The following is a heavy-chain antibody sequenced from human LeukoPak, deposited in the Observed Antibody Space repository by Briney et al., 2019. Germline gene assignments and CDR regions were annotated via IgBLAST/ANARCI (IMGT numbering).Heavy chain of an antibody. J-gene: IGHJ4*02. Sequence: SETLSLTCTVSGGSISSSSYYWGWIRQPPGKGLEWIGSIYYSGSTYYNPSLKSRVTISVDTSKNQFSLKLSSVTAADTAAYYCATQMDTAMVFTPYFDYWGQGTLVTVSS. V-gene: IGHV4-39*01. CDR2: IYYSGST. D-gene: IGHD5-18*01. CDR1: GGSISSSSYY. CDR3: ATQMDTAMVFTPYFDY.